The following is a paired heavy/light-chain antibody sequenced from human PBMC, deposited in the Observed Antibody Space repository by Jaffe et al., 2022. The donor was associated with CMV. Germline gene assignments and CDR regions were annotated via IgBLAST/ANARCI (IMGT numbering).Heavy chain of an antibody. CDR2: IYYSGST. J-gene: IGHJ4*02. CDR3: ARYYYDSSGYQYYFDY. CDR1: GGSISSYY. D-gene: IGHD3-22*01. V-gene: IGHV4-59*08. Sequence: QVQLQESGPGLVKPSETLSLTCTVSGGSISSYYWSWIRQPPGKGLEWIGYIYYSGSTNYNPSFKSRVTISVDTSKKQFSLNLSSVTAADTAVYYCARYYYDSSGYQYYFDYWGQGTLVTVSS.
Light chain of an antibody. V-gene: IGKV1-39*01. CDR1: QSVSSY. J-gene: IGKJ2*01. Sequence: DIQMTQSPSSLSASVGDRVTITCRASQSVSSYLNWYQQKPGKAPKLLIYAASSLRSGVPSRFSGSGSGTDFTLTISSLQPEDFTTYYCQQSYSTPYTFGQGTKLEIK. CDR3: QQSYSTPYT. CDR2: AAS.